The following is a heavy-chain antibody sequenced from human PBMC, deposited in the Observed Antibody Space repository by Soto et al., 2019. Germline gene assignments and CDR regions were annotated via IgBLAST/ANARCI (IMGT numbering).Heavy chain of an antibody. J-gene: IGHJ4*02. V-gene: IGHV3-74*01. CDR1: GLTFSNYW. CDR2: IKSDGRRT. Sequence: PVGSLRLSCADSGLTFSNYWMHWVRQAPGKGMVWVSRIKSDGRRTNYADAVKGRFTISRDNAKITLYLQMNSLRAEDTAVYYCAAHDYGEYWGQGTLVTVS. CDR3: AAHDYGEY.